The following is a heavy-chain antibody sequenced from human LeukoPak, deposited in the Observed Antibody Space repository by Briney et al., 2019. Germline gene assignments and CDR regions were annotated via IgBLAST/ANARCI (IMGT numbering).Heavy chain of an antibody. Sequence: GGSLRLSCAASGFTFSSYAMSWVRQAPGKGLEWVSAISGSGGSTYYADSVKGRFTISRDNAKNSLYLQMNSLRAEDTAVYYCARDHFGELGFDYWGQGTLVTVSS. CDR3: ARDHFGELGFDY. CDR1: GFTFSSYA. J-gene: IGHJ4*02. D-gene: IGHD1-26*01. CDR2: ISGSGGST. V-gene: IGHV3-23*01.